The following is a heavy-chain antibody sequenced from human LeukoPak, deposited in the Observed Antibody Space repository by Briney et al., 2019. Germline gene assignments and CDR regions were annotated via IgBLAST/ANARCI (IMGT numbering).Heavy chain of an antibody. CDR2: ISSRSSAI. J-gene: IGHJ4*02. V-gene: IGHV3-48*02. CDR1: GFTFSNYN. D-gene: IGHD6-19*01. CDR3: ASNHGSGWYVGEY. Sequence: PGGSLRHSCAASGFTFSNYNMNWVRQAPGRGLEWVSYISSRSSAIYYADSVKGRFTISRDNAENSLSLQMNSLRDEDTAVYLCASNHGSGWYVGEYWGQGILVTVSS.